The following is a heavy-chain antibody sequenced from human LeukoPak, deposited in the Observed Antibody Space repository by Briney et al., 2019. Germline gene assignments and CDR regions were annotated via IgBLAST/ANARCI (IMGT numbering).Heavy chain of an antibody. V-gene: IGHV1-46*01. CDR3: ARGFGINYSDYYYYYMDV. J-gene: IGHJ6*03. Sequence: ASVKVSCKASGYTFTSYWMHWVRQAPGQGLEWLGAINPNGGRTTYTQNFQGRVTMTRDTSTTTVYMELSRLRSEDTAVYYCARGFGINYSDYYYYYMDVWGKGTTVTVSS. CDR2: INPNGGRT. D-gene: IGHD4-11*01. CDR1: GYTFTSYW.